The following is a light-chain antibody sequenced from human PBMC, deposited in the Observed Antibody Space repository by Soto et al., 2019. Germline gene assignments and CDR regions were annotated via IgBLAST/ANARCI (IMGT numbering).Light chain of an antibody. J-gene: IGKJ1*01. CDR3: QNYNSYSEA. CDR2: KAS. V-gene: IGKV1-5*03. Sequence: DIQMPQSPATLSASVGDRVTITCRASQNIYTWLAWYQQKTGKAHKILIYKASTLKSGVPSRFSGSGSGTEFTLTISRLQPDDFATYYCQNYNSYSEAFGQGTKVDIK. CDR1: QNIYTW.